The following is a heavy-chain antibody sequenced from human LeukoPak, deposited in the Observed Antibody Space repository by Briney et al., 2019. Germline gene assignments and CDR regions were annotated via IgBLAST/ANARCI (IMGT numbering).Heavy chain of an antibody. CDR3: ARGRLRWHYFDY. D-gene: IGHD4-23*01. CDR2: INPNSGGT. CDR1: GYTFTGYY. V-gene: IGHV1-2*02. Sequence: ASVKVSCKASGYTFTGYYMHWVRQAPGQGLEWMGWINPNSGGTNYAQKFQGRVTMTRDTSISTAYMELSRLRSDNTAVYYCARGRLRWHYFDYWGQGTLVTVSS. J-gene: IGHJ4*02.